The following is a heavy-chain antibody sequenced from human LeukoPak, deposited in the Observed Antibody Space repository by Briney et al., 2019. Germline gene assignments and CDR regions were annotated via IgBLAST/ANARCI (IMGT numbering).Heavy chain of an antibody. D-gene: IGHD3-3*01. CDR1: GFTFTSSA. Sequence: ASVKVSCKASGFTFTSSAVQWVRQARGQRLEWIGWIVVGSGNTNYAQKFQERVTITRDMSTSTAYMELSSLRSEDTAVCYCAAELITIFGVDPFDYWGQGTLVTVSS. CDR2: IVVGSGNT. V-gene: IGHV1-58*01. CDR3: AAELITIFGVDPFDY. J-gene: IGHJ4*02.